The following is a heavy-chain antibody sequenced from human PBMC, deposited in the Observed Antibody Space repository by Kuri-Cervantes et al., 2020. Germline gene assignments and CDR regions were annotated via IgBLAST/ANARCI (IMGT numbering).Heavy chain of an antibody. Sequence: SETLSLTCAVSGYSISSGYYWGWIRQPPGKALEWIGYIYYSGSTNYNPSLKSRVTISVDTSKNQFSLKLSSVTAADTAVYYCALNYDSYSTTPIWGRGTLVTVSS. CDR2: IYYSGST. D-gene: IGHD3-22*01. J-gene: IGHJ2*01. V-gene: IGHV4-61*01. CDR1: GYSISSGYY. CDR3: ALNYDSYSTTPI.